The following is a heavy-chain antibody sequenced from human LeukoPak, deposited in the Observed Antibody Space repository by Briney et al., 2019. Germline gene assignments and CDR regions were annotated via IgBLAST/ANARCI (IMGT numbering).Heavy chain of an antibody. CDR2: VYSSGYT. V-gene: IGHV4-59*08. J-gene: IGHJ4*02. Sequence: SETLSLTCTVTGGSIATNYWGWIRQPPGQGLEYIGYVYSSGYTNYNPSLKSRVTMSVDTSKNQFSLKLSSVTAADTAVYYCARRSRDGYNPRFEYWGQGTLVTVSS. CDR3: ARRSRDGYNPRFEY. D-gene: IGHD5-24*01. CDR1: GGSIATNY.